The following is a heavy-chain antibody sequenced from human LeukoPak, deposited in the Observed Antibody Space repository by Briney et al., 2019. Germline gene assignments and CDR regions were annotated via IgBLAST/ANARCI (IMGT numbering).Heavy chain of an antibody. V-gene: IGHV4-34*01. CDR2: IYYSGST. J-gene: IGHJ4*02. D-gene: IGHD3-22*01. CDR3: ARDSDYYDSSGYYYVGFADY. Sequence: SETLSLTCAAYGGSFSGYYWSWIRQPPGKGLEWIGCIYYSGSTYYNPSLMSRVTISVDTSKNQFSLKLSSVTAADTAVYYCARDSDYYDSSGYYYVGFADYWGQGTLVTVSS. CDR1: GGSFSGYY.